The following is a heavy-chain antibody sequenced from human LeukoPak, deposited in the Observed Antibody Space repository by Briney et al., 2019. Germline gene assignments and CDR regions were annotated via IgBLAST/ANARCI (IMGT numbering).Heavy chain of an antibody. V-gene: IGHV4-59*01. D-gene: IGHD6-13*01. Sequence: KASETLSLTCTVSGGSISSYYWSWIRQPPGKGLEWIGYIYYRVTSDYNPSLKSRVTISVDTSKNQFSLKLSSVTAADTAVYYCARRQQLVLGRAFDPWGQGTLVTVSS. CDR1: GGSISSYY. CDR3: ARRQQLVLGRAFDP. J-gene: IGHJ5*02. CDR2: IYYRVTS.